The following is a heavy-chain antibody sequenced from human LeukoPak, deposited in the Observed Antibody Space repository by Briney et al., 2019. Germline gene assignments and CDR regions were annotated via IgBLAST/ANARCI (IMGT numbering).Heavy chain of an antibody. D-gene: IGHD5-18*01. CDR1: GYTFTSYD. J-gene: IGHJ4*02. CDR3: ARSVYSYGSYYFDY. Sequence: GASVKVSRKASGYTFTSYDINWVRQATGQGLEWMGWMNPNSGNTGYAQKFQGRVTMTRNTSISTAYMELSSLRSEDTAVYYCARSVYSYGSYYFDYWGQGTLVTVSS. CDR2: MNPNSGNT. V-gene: IGHV1-8*01.